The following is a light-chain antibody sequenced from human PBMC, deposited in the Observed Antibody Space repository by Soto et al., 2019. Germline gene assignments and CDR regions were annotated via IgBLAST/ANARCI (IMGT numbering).Light chain of an antibody. V-gene: IGKV1-9*01. CDR2: AAS. Sequence: DIRFTKPPCFLSASVGERVTITLRASQGISSNLAWYQQKPRKATKLLIYAASTLQSGVPSRFSGSGAGTEFAFTISSLQPEDFATYYCQQFNSYPITCGQVTRLEIK. CDR1: QGISSN. CDR3: QQFNSYPIT. J-gene: IGKJ5*01.